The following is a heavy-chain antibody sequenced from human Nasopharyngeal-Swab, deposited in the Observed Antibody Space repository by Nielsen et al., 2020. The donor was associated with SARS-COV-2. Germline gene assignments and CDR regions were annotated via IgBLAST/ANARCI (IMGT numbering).Heavy chain of an antibody. CDR1: GYTFTSYG. CDR2: ISAYNGNT. D-gene: IGHD2-21*02. J-gene: IGHJ6*02. V-gene: IGHV1-18*01. CDR3: ARLYCGGDCSYYYYYGMDV. Sequence: ASVKVSCKASGYTFTSYGISWVRQAPGQGLEWMGWISAYNGNTNHAQKLQGRVTMTTDTSTSTAYMELRSLRSDDTAVYYCARLYCGGDCSYYYYYGMDVWGQGTTVTVSS.